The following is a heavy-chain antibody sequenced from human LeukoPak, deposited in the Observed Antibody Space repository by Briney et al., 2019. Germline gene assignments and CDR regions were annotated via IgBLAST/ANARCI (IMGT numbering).Heavy chain of an antibody. V-gene: IGHV4-59*01. CDR1: GASISNFY. D-gene: IGHD6-13*01. CDR3: ARDVIAAAGNWFDP. CDR2: IYYSGST. J-gene: IGHJ5*02. Sequence: SETLSLTCTVSGASISNFYWSWIRQPPGKGLEWIGYIYYSGSTNYNPSLKSRVTISVDTSKNQFSLKLSSVTAADTAVYYCARDVIAAAGNWFDPWGQGTLVTVSS.